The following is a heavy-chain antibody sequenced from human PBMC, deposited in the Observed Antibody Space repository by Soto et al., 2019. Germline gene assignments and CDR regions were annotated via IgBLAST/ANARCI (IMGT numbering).Heavy chain of an antibody. J-gene: IGHJ4*02. CDR3: TRGPRVDPSGTGGQ. V-gene: IGHV3-74*01. CDR1: GVTFSMYW. Sequence: GGSLRLSCVVSGVTFSMYWMHWVRQVQGPSPFWVSRISDDVTSTNYADAVRGRFTISRDNSKNTLYLQMNNLKPDDTASYYCTRGPRVDPSGTGGQWGQGTPVIAS. D-gene: IGHD1-26*01. CDR2: ISDDVTST.